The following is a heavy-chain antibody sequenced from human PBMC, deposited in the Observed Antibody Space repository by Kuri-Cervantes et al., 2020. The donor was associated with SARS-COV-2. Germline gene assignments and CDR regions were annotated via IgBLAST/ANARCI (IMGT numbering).Heavy chain of an antibody. D-gene: IGHD3-9*01. CDR2: IYHSGST. CDR1: GYSISSGYY. Sequence: SETLSLTCAVSGYSISSGYYWGWIRQPPGKGLEWIGSIYHSGSTYYNPSLKSRVTISVDRSKNQFSLKLTSVTAADTAVYYCARHHSGGGFDWLLDYWGQGTLVTVVL. V-gene: IGHV4-38-2*01. CDR3: ARHHSGGGFDWLLDY. J-gene: IGHJ4*02.